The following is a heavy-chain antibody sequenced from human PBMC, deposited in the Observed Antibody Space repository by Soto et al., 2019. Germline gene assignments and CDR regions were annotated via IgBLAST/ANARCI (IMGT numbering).Heavy chain of an antibody. Sequence: EVQLVESGGGLIQPGRSLRLSCAASGFSFGDYAMYWVRQAPGKGLEWVSGINWNSDNIGYADSVKGRFTISRDNAKKSLYMQMDSLRPDDTALYFCAKSSAIFGVASRGRIDYWGQGTLVTVSS. D-gene: IGHD3-3*01. J-gene: IGHJ4*01. CDR3: AKSSAIFGVASRGRIDY. V-gene: IGHV3-9*01. CDR2: INWNSDNI. CDR1: GFSFGDYA.